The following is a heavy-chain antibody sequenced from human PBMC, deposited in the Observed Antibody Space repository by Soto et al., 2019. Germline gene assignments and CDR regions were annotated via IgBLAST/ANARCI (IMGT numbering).Heavy chain of an antibody. CDR2: IWYDGSNK. V-gene: IGHV3-33*01. Sequence: GGSLRLSCAASGFTFSSYGMHWVRQAPGKGLEWVAVIWYDGSNKYHADSVKGRFTISRDNSKNTLYLQMNSLRAEDTAVYYCARDHLAAAGARGYFDYWGQGTLVTVSS. D-gene: IGHD6-13*01. CDR1: GFTFSSYG. J-gene: IGHJ4*02. CDR3: ARDHLAAAGARGYFDY.